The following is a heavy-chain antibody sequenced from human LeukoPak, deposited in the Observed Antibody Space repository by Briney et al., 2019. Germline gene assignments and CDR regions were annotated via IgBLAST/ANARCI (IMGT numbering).Heavy chain of an antibody. D-gene: IGHD3-10*02. J-gene: IGHJ4*02. V-gene: IGHV5-51*01. CDR1: GYTFNTNW. CDR2: IYPDDSDV. CDR3: ARRRGSLYSFDY. Sequence: GESLKISCKGSGYTFNTNWIAWVRQKPGKGLEWMGVIYPDDSDVRYNPSFEGLVTISADKSNSAVSLHWSSLRASDSAMYYCARRRGSLYSFDYWGQGTLVTVSS.